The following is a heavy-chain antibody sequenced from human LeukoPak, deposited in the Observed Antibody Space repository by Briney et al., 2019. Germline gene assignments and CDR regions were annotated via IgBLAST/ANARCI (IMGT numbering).Heavy chain of an antibody. Sequence: ASVKVSCKASGNTFTSFHIHWVRQAPGQGLEYMGIIKVYGDTTIYAQRFQGRITMTRDTSTSTVYMELSSLNSEGTAVYYCARESPSTFYFDYWGQGTLVTVSS. CDR3: ARESPSTFYFDY. CDR1: GNTFTSFH. D-gene: IGHD1-1*01. CDR2: IKVYGDTT. V-gene: IGHV1-46*01. J-gene: IGHJ4*02.